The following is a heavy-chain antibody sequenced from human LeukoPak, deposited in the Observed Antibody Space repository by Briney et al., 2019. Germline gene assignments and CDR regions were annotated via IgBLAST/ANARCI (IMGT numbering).Heavy chain of an antibody. J-gene: IGHJ5*02. Sequence: SQTLSLTCAISGDSVSSNSAAWNWIRQSPSRGLEWLGRTYYRSKWYNDYAVSVKSRITINPDTSKNQFSLQLNSVTPEDTAVYYCAREGDLWFGEQSWFDPGGQGTLVTVSS. CDR1: GDSVSSNSAA. V-gene: IGHV6-1*01. CDR3: AREGDLWFGEQSWFDP. CDR2: TYYRSKWYN. D-gene: IGHD3-10*01.